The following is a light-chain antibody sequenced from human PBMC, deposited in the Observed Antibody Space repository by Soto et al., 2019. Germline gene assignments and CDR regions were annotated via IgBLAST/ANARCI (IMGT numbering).Light chain of an antibody. J-gene: IGLJ1*01. CDR2: EVS. V-gene: IGLV2-14*01. Sequence: QSALTQPASVSGSPGQSITISCTGTSSDIGAYNSVSWYQQHPGKAPKLMIYEVSNRPSGGSHRFSASKAGNTASLTISGLQAEDEADYYCSSRTASNPHVFGTGTKLTVL. CDR3: SSRTASNPHV. CDR1: SSDIGAYNS.